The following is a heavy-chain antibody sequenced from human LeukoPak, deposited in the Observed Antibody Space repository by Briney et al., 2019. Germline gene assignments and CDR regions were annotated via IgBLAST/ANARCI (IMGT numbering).Heavy chain of an antibody. V-gene: IGHV3-30*01. CDR2: ISYNGSNK. Sequence: GRSLRLSCAASGFTFSSYAMHWVRQAPGKGLEWVAVISYNGSNKYYADSVKGRFTISRDNSKNTLYLQMNSLRAEDTAVYYCARDLRVPAAMGSWFDPWGQGTLVTVSS. J-gene: IGHJ5*02. D-gene: IGHD2-2*01. CDR1: GFTFSSYA. CDR3: ARDLRVPAAMGSWFDP.